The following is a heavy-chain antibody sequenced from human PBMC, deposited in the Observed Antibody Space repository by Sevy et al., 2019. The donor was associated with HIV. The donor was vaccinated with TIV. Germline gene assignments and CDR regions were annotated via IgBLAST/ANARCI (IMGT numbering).Heavy chain of an antibody. CDR3: AHNDYYDSSGYPDDAFDI. V-gene: IGHV2-5*02. Sequence: SGPTLVNPTQTLTLTCTFSGFSLSTSGVGVGWIRQPPGKALEWLALIYLDDDKRYSRSLKSRLTITKDTSKNKVVLTMTTMDPVDTATYYCAHNDYYDSSGYPDDAFDIWGQGTMVTVSS. CDR2: IYLDDDK. D-gene: IGHD3-22*01. CDR1: GFSLSTSGVG. J-gene: IGHJ3*02.